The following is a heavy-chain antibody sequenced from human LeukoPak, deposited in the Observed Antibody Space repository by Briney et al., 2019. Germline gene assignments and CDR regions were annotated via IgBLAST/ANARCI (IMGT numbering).Heavy chain of an antibody. V-gene: IGHV5-51*01. CDR2: IYPGDSDT. Sequence: NHGESLKISCKGSGYSFTSYWIGWVRPMPGKGLEWMGIIYPGDSDTRYSPSFQGQVTISADKSISTAYLQWSSLKASDTAMYYCARDSSGRRFDAFDIWGQGTMVTVSS. D-gene: IGHD6-19*01. J-gene: IGHJ3*02. CDR3: ARDSSGRRFDAFDI. CDR1: GYSFTSYW.